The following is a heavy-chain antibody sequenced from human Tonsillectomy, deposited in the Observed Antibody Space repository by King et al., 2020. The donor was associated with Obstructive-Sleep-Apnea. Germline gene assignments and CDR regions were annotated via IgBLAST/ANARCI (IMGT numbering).Heavy chain of an antibody. Sequence: QLQESGPGLVKPSQTLSLTCTVSGGSISSGGYYWSWIRQHPGKGLEWIGYIYYSGSTYYNPSLKRRVTISVDTSKNQFSLKLSSVTAADTAVYYCARGDSSGYSAYYGMDVWGQGTTVTVSS. V-gene: IGHV4-31*03. CDR2: IYYSGST. CDR3: ARGDSSGYSAYYGMDV. J-gene: IGHJ6*02. CDR1: GGSISSGGYY. D-gene: IGHD3-22*01.